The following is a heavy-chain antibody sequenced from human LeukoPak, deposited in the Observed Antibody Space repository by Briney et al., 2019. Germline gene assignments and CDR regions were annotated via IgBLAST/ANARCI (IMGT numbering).Heavy chain of an antibody. V-gene: IGHV3-23*01. Sequence: GGSLRLSCAASGFTFSSYAMSWVRQAPGKGLEGVSAISGSGGSTYYADSVKGRFTISRDNSKNTLYLQMNSLRAEDTAVYYCAILPRFLEWLPNFDYWGQGTLVTVSS. CDR1: GFTFSSYA. J-gene: IGHJ4*02. CDR2: ISGSGGST. CDR3: AILPRFLEWLPNFDY. D-gene: IGHD3-3*01.